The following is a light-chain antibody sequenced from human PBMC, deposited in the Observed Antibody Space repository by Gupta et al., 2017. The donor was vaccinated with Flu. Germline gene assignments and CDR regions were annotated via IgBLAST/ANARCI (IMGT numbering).Light chain of an antibody. CDR1: SSDVGGYDY. CDR3: SSYTSSSTS. J-gene: IGLJ1*01. CDR2: EVS. V-gene: IGLV2-14*01. Sequence: QSALTPPASVSASPGQSITISCTGTSSDVGGYDYVSWYQPHPGKAPKLMIYEVSNRASGVSNRVSGSKSGNTASLTISGLQAEDDADYYCSSYTSSSTSFGTGTKVTVL.